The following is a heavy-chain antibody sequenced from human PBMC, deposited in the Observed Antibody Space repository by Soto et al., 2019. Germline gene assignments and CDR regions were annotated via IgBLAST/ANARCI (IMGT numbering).Heavy chain of an antibody. CDR3: TKGSTYTKNY. Sequence: GGSLRLSCAASGFTFSNAWLSWVRQAPGKGLEWVGRIKSKTDGGPTDYTAPVKGRFTISRDDSKNTLYLQMTSLKIEDTAVYYCTKGSTYTKNYWGQGTLVTVSS. D-gene: IGHD1-1*01. CDR1: GFTFSNAW. V-gene: IGHV3-15*01. CDR2: IKSKTDGGPT. J-gene: IGHJ4*02.